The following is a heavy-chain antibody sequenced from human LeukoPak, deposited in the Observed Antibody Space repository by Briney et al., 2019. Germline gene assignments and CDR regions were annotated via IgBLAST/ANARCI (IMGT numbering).Heavy chain of an antibody. CDR2: IWYDGSNK. D-gene: IGHD3-16*02. V-gene: IGHV3-33*06. CDR3: AKAAEEYYDYVWGSYRNDY. J-gene: IGHJ4*02. Sequence: SCKASGGTFSSYGMHWVRQAPGKGLEWVAVIWYDGSNKYYADSVKGRFTISRDNSKNTLYLQMNSLRAEDTAVYYCAKAAEEYYDYVWGSYRNDYWGQGTLVTVSS. CDR1: GGTFSSYG.